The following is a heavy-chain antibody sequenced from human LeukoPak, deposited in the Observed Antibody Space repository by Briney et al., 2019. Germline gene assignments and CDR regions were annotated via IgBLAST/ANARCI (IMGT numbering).Heavy chain of an antibody. J-gene: IGHJ4*02. Sequence: SETLSLTCTVSGGSISSSSHYWGWIRQPPGKGLEWVGSIYYSGSTYYNPSLKSRVTISVDTSKNQFSLKLSPVTAADTAVYYCARRYDFWSGPIFDYWGQGTLVTVSS. CDR2: IYYSGST. CDR3: ARRYDFWSGPIFDY. D-gene: IGHD3-3*01. V-gene: IGHV4-39*07. CDR1: GGSISSSSHY.